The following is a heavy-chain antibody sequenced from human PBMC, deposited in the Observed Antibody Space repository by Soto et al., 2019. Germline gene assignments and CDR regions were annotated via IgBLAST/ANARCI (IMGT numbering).Heavy chain of an antibody. CDR3: ARGLYCTNNVCYTDYYYYMEV. CDR2: ISSGSSTI. V-gene: IGHV3-48*01. D-gene: IGHD2-8*01. Sequence: GGSLRLSCAASGFTFSSYTMNWVRQAPGKGLEWISYISSGSSTIYYADSVKGRFTISRDNAKNSLYLQMNSLRAEDTAVYYCARGLYCTNNVCYTDYYYYMEVWGRGSTVTVSS. J-gene: IGHJ6*03. CDR1: GFTFSSYT.